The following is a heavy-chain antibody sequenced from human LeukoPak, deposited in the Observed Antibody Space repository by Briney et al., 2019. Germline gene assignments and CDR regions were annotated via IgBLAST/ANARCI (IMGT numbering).Heavy chain of an antibody. J-gene: IGHJ3*02. CDR2: ISSSSSYI. Sequence: GGSLRLSCAASGFTFSSYSMNWVRQAPGKGLEWVSSISSSSSYIYYADSVKGRFTISRDNAKNSLYLQMNSLRAEDTAVYYCARVPAGVIGMKDAFDIWGQGTTVTVSS. D-gene: IGHD3-16*02. V-gene: IGHV3-21*01. CDR3: ARVPAGVIGMKDAFDI. CDR1: GFTFSSYS.